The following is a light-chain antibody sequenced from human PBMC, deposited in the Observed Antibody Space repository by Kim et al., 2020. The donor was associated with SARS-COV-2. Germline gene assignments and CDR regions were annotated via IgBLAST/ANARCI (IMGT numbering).Light chain of an antibody. CDR1: QSVDRW. CDR2: DAT. J-gene: IGKJ2*03. CDR3: QQYSTYSYS. V-gene: IGKV1-5*01. Sequence: IRLTQSPSTLSASLGDRVSITCRASQSVDRWLAWYQQRPGKAPKLLIYDATDLKSGVPSRFSGRGSGTEFTLTITSLQPDDFGTYYCQQYSTYSYSLGQGTKLEI.